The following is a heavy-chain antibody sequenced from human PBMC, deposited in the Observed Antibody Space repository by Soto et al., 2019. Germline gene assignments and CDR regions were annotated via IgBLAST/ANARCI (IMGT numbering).Heavy chain of an antibody. Sequence: GGSLRLSCAASGFTFSNAWMSWVRQAPGKGLEWVGRIKSKTDGGTTDYAAPVKGRFTISRDDSKNTLYLQMNSLKTEDTAVYYCTTSPLEWPLGGFDPWGQGTLVTVSS. J-gene: IGHJ5*02. CDR3: TTSPLEWPLGGFDP. D-gene: IGHD3-3*01. CDR1: GFTFSNAW. CDR2: IKSKTDGGTT. V-gene: IGHV3-15*01.